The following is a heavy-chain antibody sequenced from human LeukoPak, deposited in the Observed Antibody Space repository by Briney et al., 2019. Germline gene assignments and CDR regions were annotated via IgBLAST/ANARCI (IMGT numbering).Heavy chain of an antibody. CDR3: ARRAGAYSHPYDY. J-gene: IGHJ4*02. V-gene: IGHV3-20*04. D-gene: IGHD4/OR15-4a*01. CDR2: IIWNGGRT. CDR1: GFTFEHYG. Sequence: EGSLRLSCVMSGFTFEHYGMSWVRQGPGKGLEWVSGIIWNGGRTTYEDSVKGRFTISRDDAKNSLYLQMNSLRVEDTAVYYCARRAGAYSHPYDYWGQGTLVTVSS.